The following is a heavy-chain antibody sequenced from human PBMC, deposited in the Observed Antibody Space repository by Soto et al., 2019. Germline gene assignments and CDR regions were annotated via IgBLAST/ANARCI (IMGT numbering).Heavy chain of an antibody. CDR3: ERFGSGGAEY. D-gene: IGHD3-10*01. J-gene: IGHJ4*02. CDR1: GYIFDTYW. V-gene: IGHV5-51*01. Sequence: GASLKISCRTSGYIFDTYWIGWVRQTPEKGLEWMGLIYPGDSDTRNNPSLQGQVTISSNKSITTAYLQWSSLKASDTAMYYCERFGSGGAEYWGQENPFTVAP. CDR2: IYPGDSDT.